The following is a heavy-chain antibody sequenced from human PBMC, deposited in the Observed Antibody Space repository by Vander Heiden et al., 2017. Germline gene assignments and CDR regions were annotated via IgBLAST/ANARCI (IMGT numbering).Heavy chain of an antibody. J-gene: IGHJ5*01. D-gene: IGHD3-10*01. CDR1: GFNFRSYA. V-gene: IGHV3-23*04. CDR2: ISGSGNDA. CDR3: AKEGLWYGGNWFDP. Sequence: EVQLVESGGGLVLPGGSLRVTCNAPGFNFRSYAMTWVRQAPGKGLEWVSTISGSGNDADYAGSVKGRFIISRDNSKNTLYLQMNSLRAGDTALYYCAKEGLWYGGNWFDPWGQGTLVTVSS.